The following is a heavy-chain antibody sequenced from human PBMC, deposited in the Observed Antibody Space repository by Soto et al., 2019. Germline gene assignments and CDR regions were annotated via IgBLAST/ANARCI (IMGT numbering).Heavy chain of an antibody. V-gene: IGHV3-64D*06. CDR2: ISSNGGST. J-gene: IGHJ3*02. CDR1: RFTFSSYA. D-gene: IGHD3-22*01. Sequence: PGGSLRLSCSASRFTFSSYAMHWVRQAPGKGLEYVSTISSNGGSTYYADSVKGRFTISRDNSKSMLYLQMSSLRAEDTAVYYCVKYSYDSSGYYGLNAYDIWGQGPMVTV. CDR3: VKYSYDSSGYYGLNAYDI.